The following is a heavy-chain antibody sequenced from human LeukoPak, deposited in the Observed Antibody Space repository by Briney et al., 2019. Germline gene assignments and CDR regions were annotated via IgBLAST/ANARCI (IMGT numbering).Heavy chain of an antibody. CDR1: GGSISSSNW. V-gene: IGHV4-4*02. CDR2: INHSGST. Sequence: SETLSLTCAVSGGSISSSNWWSWVRQPPGKGLEWIGEINHSGSTNYNPSLKSRVTISVDTSQNQFSLKLSSVTAADTAVYYCAIFPVGIAAAGTLYWGQGTLVTVSS. J-gene: IGHJ4*02. CDR3: AIFPVGIAAAGTLY. D-gene: IGHD6-13*01.